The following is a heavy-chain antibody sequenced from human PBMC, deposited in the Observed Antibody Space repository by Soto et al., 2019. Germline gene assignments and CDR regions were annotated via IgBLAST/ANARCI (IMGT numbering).Heavy chain of an antibody. V-gene: IGHV1-69*02. Sequence: QVQLVQSGAEVKKPGSSVKVSCKASGGTFSSYTISWVRQAPGQGLEWMGRIIPILGIATYAQKFQGRVTITADKPTSTAYMELSSLRSEDTAVYYCARADYSREYYFDYWCQGALVTVSS. D-gene: IGHD6-13*01. CDR3: ARADYSREYYFDY. J-gene: IGHJ4*02. CDR1: GGTFSSYT. CDR2: IIPILGIA.